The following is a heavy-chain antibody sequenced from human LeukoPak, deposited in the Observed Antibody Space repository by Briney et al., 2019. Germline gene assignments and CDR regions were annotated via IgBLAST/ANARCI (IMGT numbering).Heavy chain of an antibody. Sequence: GGSLRLSCAASGFTFSSYVMNWVRQAPGKGLEWVSTISGSGGTTYYADSVRGRFTISRDNSKNTVYLQMNSLRAEDTAVYYCAKESAYGSGRFFGYFDLWGRGTLVTVSS. J-gene: IGHJ2*01. CDR3: AKESAYGSGRFFGYFDL. CDR1: GFTFSSYV. CDR2: ISGSGGTT. V-gene: IGHV3-23*01. D-gene: IGHD3-10*01.